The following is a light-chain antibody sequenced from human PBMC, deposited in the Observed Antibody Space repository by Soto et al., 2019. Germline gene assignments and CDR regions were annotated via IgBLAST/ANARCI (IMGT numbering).Light chain of an antibody. CDR3: QQRSNWPRVT. Sequence: VMTHSPATLCVSPGERATLSCRASQSLRSSLAWYQQKPGQAPRLLIYGASRRATGIPARFSGSGSGTDFTLTISSLEPEDFAVYYCQQRSNWPRVTFGQGTRLEI. CDR2: GAS. V-gene: IGKV3-11*01. CDR1: QSLRSS. J-gene: IGKJ5*01.